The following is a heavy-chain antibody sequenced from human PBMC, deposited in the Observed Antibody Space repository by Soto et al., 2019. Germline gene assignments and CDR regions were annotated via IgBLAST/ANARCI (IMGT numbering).Heavy chain of an antibody. V-gene: IGHV2-26*01. Sequence: QVTLKESGPVLVKPTETLTLTCTVSGFSLSNARMGVSWIRQPPGKALEWLAHIFSNDEKSYSTSLKSRLTNPXDXCKSQVVLTMTNMDPVDTATYYCARMRLTAMVTYDYWGQGTLVTVSS. CDR1: GFSLSNARMG. CDR3: ARMRLTAMVTYDY. CDR2: IFSNDEK. D-gene: IGHD5-18*01. J-gene: IGHJ4*02.